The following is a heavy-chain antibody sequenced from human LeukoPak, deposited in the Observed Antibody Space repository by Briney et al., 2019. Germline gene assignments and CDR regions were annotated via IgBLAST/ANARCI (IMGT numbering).Heavy chain of an antibody. CDR3: ARDRAVVIFFDY. CDR1: GYTFTGYY. CDR2: INPNSGGT. D-gene: IGHD3-22*01. V-gene: IGHV1-2*02. Sequence: ASVKVSCKASGYTFTGYYMHWVRQAPGQGLEWMGWINPNSGGTNYAQKFQGRVTMPRDTSISTAYMELSRLRSDETAVYYCARDRAVVIFFDYWGQGTLVTVSS. J-gene: IGHJ4*02.